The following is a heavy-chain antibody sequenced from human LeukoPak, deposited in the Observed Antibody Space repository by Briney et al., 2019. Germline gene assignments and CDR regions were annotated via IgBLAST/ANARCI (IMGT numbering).Heavy chain of an antibody. Sequence: GGSLRLSCAASGFTFSSYGMHWVRQAPGKGLEWVAFIRNDGSNKYYADSVKGRFTISRDNSKNTLYLQMNSLRAEDTAVYYCASGNYYDSSGYYYWGQGTLVTVSS. D-gene: IGHD3-22*01. J-gene: IGHJ4*02. CDR3: ASGNYYDSSGYYY. V-gene: IGHV3-30*02. CDR2: IRNDGSNK. CDR1: GFTFSSYG.